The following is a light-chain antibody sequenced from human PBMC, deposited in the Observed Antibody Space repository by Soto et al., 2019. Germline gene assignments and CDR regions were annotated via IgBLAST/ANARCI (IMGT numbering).Light chain of an antibody. CDR1: SSNIGAGYD. Sequence: QSVLTQPPSVSGAPGQRVTISCTGSSSNIGAGYDVHWYQQLPGTAPKLLIYGNSNRPSGVPDRFSGSKSGTSASLAITGLQAEDEADYYCQSYDSSLSGSKFGGGTMLTVL. CDR2: GNS. J-gene: IGLJ2*01. V-gene: IGLV1-40*01. CDR3: QSYDSSLSGSK.